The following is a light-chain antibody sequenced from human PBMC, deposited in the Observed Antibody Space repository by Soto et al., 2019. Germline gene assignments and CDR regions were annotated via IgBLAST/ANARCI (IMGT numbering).Light chain of an antibody. CDR2: DTP. CDR3: QEYIQWPPGM. V-gene: IGKV3-15*01. CDR1: QFVSSR. Sequence: DIVVTQSPATLSASPGERVTLSCRASQFVSSRLAWYQRRPGQVPRLLIYDTPTRAPGISARFSGSGSGTEFTLTISSLQSEDFAVYYGQEYIQWPPGMFGPGTKVDI. J-gene: IGKJ1*01.